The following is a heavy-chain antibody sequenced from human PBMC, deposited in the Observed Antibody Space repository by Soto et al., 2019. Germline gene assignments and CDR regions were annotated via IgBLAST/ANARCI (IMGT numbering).Heavy chain of an antibody. D-gene: IGHD3-9*01. CDR1: GYTFTSYY. CDR3: ARLTDILTGSPSPYYFDY. Sequence: ASVKVSCKASGYTFTSYYMHWVRQAPGQWLEWMGIINPSGGSTSYAQKFQGRVTMTRDTSTSTVYMELSSLRSEDTAVYYCARLTDILTGSPSPYYFDYWGQGTLVTLSS. CDR2: INPSGGST. V-gene: IGHV1-46*03. J-gene: IGHJ4*02.